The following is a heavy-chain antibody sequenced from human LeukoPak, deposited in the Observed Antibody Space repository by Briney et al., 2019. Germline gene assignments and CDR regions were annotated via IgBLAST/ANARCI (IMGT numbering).Heavy chain of an antibody. J-gene: IGHJ5*02. CDR3: AKLYGDPNWFDP. Sequence: QPGGSLRLSCAASGFTFRNYAMTWVRQAPGKGPEWVSAISGSGGKTYYADSVKGRFTISRDNSKNTLYLQMNSLRAEDTAVYYCAKLYGDPNWFDPWGQGTLVTVSS. CDR2: ISGSGGKT. CDR1: GFTFRNYA. V-gene: IGHV3-23*01. D-gene: IGHD4-17*01.